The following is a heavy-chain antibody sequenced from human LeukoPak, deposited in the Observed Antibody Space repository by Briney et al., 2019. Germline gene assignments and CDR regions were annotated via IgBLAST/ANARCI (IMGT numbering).Heavy chain of an antibody. CDR3: ARVGWELLSFDY. CDR1: GGSISSYY. J-gene: IGHJ4*02. D-gene: IGHD1-26*01. V-gene: IGHV4-4*07. CDR2: IYTSGST. Sequence: PSETLSLTCTVSGGSISSYYWSWIRQPAGKGLVWIGRIYTSGSTNYNPSLKSRVTMSVDTSKNQFSLKLSSVTAADTAVYYCARVGWELLSFDYWDQGTLVTVSS.